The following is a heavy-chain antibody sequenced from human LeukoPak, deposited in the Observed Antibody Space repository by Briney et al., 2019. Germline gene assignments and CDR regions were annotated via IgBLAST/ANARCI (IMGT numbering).Heavy chain of an antibody. J-gene: IGHJ6*03. CDR1: GYSISSDFY. D-gene: IGHD4-11*01. CDR2: IYHTGPT. CDR3: ARWPRERNRITVTNYYYYMDV. Sequence: TASETLSLTCTVSGYSISSDFYWGWIRQPPGKGLEWIGSIYHTGPTYYTPSLKSRVTISVDTSKNQFSLKVSSVTAADSAVYYCARWPRERNRITVTNYYYYMDVWGRGTTVTVSS. V-gene: IGHV4-38-2*02.